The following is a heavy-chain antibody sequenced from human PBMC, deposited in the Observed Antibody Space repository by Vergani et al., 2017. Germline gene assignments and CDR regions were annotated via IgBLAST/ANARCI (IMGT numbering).Heavy chain of an antibody. V-gene: IGHV4-39*07. CDR2: IYYSGST. CDR3: GRSSRPAAMRNWFDP. D-gene: IGHD2-2*01. CDR1: NDPVSNTFYY. Sequence: QVQLQESGPGLVKPSETLSLTCTVSNDPVSNTFYYWGWIRQTPGKGLEWIGSIYYSGSTNYNPSLKSRVTISVDTSKNQFSLKLSSVTAADTAVYYCGRSSRPAAMRNWFDPWGQGTLVTVSA. J-gene: IGHJ5*02.